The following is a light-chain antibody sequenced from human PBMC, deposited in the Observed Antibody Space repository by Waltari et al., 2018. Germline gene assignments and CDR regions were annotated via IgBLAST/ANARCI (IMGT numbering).Light chain of an antibody. Sequence: QSALTQPASVSGSPGQSITISCPVTSNDVGNYNLVSWYQQHPGKAPKLMIYEVTKRPSGVSNRFSGSKSGNTASLTISGLQADDEADYHCCSYAGSTTSLVFGGGTKLTVL. V-gene: IGLV2-23*02. CDR2: EVT. CDR3: CSYAGSTTSLV. CDR1: SNDVGNYNL. J-gene: IGLJ2*01.